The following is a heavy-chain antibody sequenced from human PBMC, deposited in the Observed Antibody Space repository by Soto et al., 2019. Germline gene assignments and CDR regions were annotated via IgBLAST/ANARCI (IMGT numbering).Heavy chain of an antibody. Sequence: QVQLVQSGAEVQRPAASVKVSCKASGYTFTSHHMHWVRQAPGQGLEWMGWISVASGNTVYSQKLQDRVTFSMDTSATSFYMELSSMTSEDTAIYYCARDERGHPELYWGRGTRVSVSP. V-gene: IGHV1-3*01. J-gene: IGHJ4*01. CDR3: ARDERGHPELY. CDR1: GYTFTSHH. CDR2: ISVASGNT. D-gene: IGHD1-7*01.